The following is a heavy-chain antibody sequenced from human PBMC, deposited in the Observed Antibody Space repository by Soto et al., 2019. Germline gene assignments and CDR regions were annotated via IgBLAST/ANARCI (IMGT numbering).Heavy chain of an antibody. V-gene: IGHV1-18*01. CDR3: AREASVLIPAAQPSRFDS. D-gene: IGHD2-2*01. CDR1: GYSFMKYG. CDR2: ISPYSGYT. Sequence: ASVKVSCKGFGYSFMKYGINWVRQAPGQGLEWVGWISPYSGYTHSAQKFHGRLTLTTDTAASTAYMELRILRSADTALYYCAREASVLIPAAQPSRFDSWGQGTLVTSPQ. J-gene: IGHJ4*02.